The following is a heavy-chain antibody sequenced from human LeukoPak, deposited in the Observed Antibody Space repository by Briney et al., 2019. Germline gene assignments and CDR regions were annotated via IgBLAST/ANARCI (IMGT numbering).Heavy chain of an antibody. Sequence: SETLSLACAVSGGSISSGGYSWSWVRQPPGEGLEWVGYIYHSGSTYYNPSLQSRVTISLDRSKNQFSLKLSSMTAADTAVYYCASGNTGYDRDSFDIWGQGTMVTVSS. J-gene: IGHJ3*02. CDR3: ASGNTGYDRDSFDI. CDR1: GGSISSGGYS. D-gene: IGHD5-12*01. CDR2: IYHSGST. V-gene: IGHV4-30-2*01.